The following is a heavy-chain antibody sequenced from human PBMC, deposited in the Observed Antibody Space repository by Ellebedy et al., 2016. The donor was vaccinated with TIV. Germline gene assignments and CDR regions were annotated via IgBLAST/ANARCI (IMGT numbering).Heavy chain of an antibody. Sequence: GESLKISXAASGFTFSSYAMSWVRQAPGKGLEWVSAISGSGGSTYYADSVKGRFTISRDNSKNTLYLQMNSLRAEDTAVYYCAKGISNYDYNWFDPWGQGTLVTVSS. CDR2: ISGSGGST. D-gene: IGHD4-11*01. CDR3: AKGISNYDYNWFDP. CDR1: GFTFSSYA. J-gene: IGHJ5*02. V-gene: IGHV3-23*01.